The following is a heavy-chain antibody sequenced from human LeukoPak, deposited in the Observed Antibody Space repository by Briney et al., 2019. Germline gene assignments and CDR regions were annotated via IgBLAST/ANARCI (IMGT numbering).Heavy chain of an antibody. CDR3: ARAVSGRLDY. D-gene: IGHD6-19*01. Sequence: KPSETLSLTCTVSGGSISSSSYYWGWVRQPPGKGLEWIGSIYYSGSTNYNPSLNSRVTISVDTSKNQFSLRLSSVTAADTAIYYCARAVSGRLDYWGQGTLVTVSS. CDR1: GGSISSSSYY. J-gene: IGHJ4*02. V-gene: IGHV4-39*07. CDR2: IYYSGST.